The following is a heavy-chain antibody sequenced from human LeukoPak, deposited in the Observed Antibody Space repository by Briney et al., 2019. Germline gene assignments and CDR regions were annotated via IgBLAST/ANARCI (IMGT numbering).Heavy chain of an antibody. V-gene: IGHV3-23*01. CDR2: ISGSGGST. Sequence: GSLRLSCAASGFTFSSYAMSWVRQAPGKGLEWVSAISGSGGSTYYADSVKGRFTISRDNSKNTLYLQMNSLRAEDTAVYYCTKDKSIAAAGSLDAFDIWGQGTMVTVSS. CDR1: GFTFSSYA. CDR3: TKDKSIAAAGSLDAFDI. J-gene: IGHJ3*02. D-gene: IGHD6-13*01.